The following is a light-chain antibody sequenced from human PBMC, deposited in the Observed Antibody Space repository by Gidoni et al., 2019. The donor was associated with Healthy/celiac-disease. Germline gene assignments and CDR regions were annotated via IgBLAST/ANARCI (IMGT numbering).Light chain of an antibody. CDR3: QQYYSYTLT. CDR2: AAS. Sequence: IRLHHSPSSFSASTGHRVTITCRASQGINNYLAWYQPKPGNATKLLLYAASTLQSGVASRCSGSGSGTNFTLTISCLQSEDFATYYCQQYYSYTLTFGGGTKVEIK. V-gene: IGKV1-8*01. CDR1: QGINNY. J-gene: IGKJ4*01.